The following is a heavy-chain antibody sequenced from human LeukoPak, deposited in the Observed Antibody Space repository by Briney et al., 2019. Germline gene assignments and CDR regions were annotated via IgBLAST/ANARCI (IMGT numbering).Heavy chain of an antibody. Sequence: PGGSLRLSCAASGFTFSSYAMSWVRQAPGKGLEWVSAISGSGGSTYYADSVKGRFTISRDNSKNTLYLQMNSLRAEDTAVYYCAKDLGHSGYDWDYFDYWGQGTLVTVSS. D-gene: IGHD5-12*01. CDR1: GFTFSSYA. CDR2: ISGSGGST. J-gene: IGHJ4*02. V-gene: IGHV3-23*01. CDR3: AKDLGHSGYDWDYFDY.